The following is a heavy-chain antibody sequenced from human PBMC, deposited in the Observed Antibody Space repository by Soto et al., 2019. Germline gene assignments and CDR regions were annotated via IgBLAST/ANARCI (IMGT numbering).Heavy chain of an antibody. CDR2: IKQDGSEK. D-gene: IGHD2-15*01. J-gene: IGHJ4*02. CDR3: ARDLGGYCSGGSCYSPTFDY. V-gene: IGHV3-7*05. CDR1: GFTFSSYW. Sequence: GGSLRLSCAASGFTFSSYWMSWVRQAPGKGLEWVANIKQDGSEKYYVDSVKGRFTISRDNAKNSLYLQMNSLRAEDTAVYYCARDLGGYCSGGSCYSPTFDYWGQGTLVTVSS.